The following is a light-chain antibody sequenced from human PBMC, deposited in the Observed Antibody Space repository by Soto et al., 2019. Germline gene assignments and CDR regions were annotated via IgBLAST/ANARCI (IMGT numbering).Light chain of an antibody. J-gene: IGKJ3*01. CDR2: AAS. CDR3: QKYNSAPRVT. Sequence: DIQMTQSPSSLSASVGDRVTITCRASQGISNYLAWYQQKPGKVPKLLIYAASTLRSGVPSRFSGSGSGTDFTLTISSLQPEDVATYYCQKYNSAPRVTVGPGTKVDIK. V-gene: IGKV1-27*01. CDR1: QGISNY.